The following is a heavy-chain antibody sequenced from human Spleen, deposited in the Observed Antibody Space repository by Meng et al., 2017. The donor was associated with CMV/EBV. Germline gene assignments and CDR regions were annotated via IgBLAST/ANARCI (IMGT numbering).Heavy chain of an antibody. V-gene: IGHV4-34*01. D-gene: IGHD6-13*01. CDR2: INHSGRT. J-gene: IGHJ5*02. CDR1: GGSFSGYH. CDR3: SRSAAADES. Sequence: LSLPCAFYGGSFSGYHWDWIRQTPGKGLEWIGEINHSGRTNYNPSLKSRVTMSIDTSKNQFSLKLTSVTAADTAVYYCSRSAAADESWGQGTLVTVSS.